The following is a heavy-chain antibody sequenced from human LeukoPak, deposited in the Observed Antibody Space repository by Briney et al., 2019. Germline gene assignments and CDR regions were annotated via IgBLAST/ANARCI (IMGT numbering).Heavy chain of an antibody. Sequence: SVKVSCKASGGTFSSYTISWVRQAPGQGLEWMGRIIPILGIANYAQKFQGRVTITADKSTSTAYMGLSSLRSEDTAVYYCARDDGYYDFWSGSRWFDPWGQGTLVTVSS. CDR2: IIPILGIA. CDR1: GGTFSSYT. V-gene: IGHV1-69*04. D-gene: IGHD3-3*01. CDR3: ARDDGYYDFWSGSRWFDP. J-gene: IGHJ5*02.